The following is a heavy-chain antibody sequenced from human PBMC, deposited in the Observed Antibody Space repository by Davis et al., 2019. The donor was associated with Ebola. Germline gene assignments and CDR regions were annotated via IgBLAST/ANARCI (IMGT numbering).Heavy chain of an antibody. V-gene: IGHV1-2*04. D-gene: IGHD3-10*01. CDR1: GYTFTGYY. J-gene: IGHJ6*02. CDR2: INPNSGGT. Sequence: ASVKVSCKASGYTFTGYYMHWVRQAPGQGLEWMGWINPNSGGTNYAQKFQGWVTMTRDTSTSTVYMELSRLRSDDTAVYYCARERLLYYYGSGSYSHYYYGMDVWGQGTTVTVSS. CDR3: ARERLLYYYGSGSYSHYYYGMDV.